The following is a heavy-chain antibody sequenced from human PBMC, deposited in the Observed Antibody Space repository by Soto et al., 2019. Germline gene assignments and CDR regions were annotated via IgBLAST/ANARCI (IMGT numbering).Heavy chain of an antibody. Sequence: QVQLQESGPGLVKPSETLSLTCAVSGASIRSYHCSWIRQPAGKGLEWIGRMQHTGNTNYNPSLKSRVTMSVDTSKIQISLNMASVTAADTAVYFCAKDVSSRRWFDPWSQGFLVIVSS. D-gene: IGHD3-16*01. V-gene: IGHV4-4*07. CDR2: MQHTGNT. CDR1: GASIRSYH. J-gene: IGHJ5*02. CDR3: AKDVSSRRWFDP.